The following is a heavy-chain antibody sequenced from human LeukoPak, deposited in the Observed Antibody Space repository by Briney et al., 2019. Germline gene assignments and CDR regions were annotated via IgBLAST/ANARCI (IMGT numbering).Heavy chain of an antibody. D-gene: IGHD6-19*01. Sequence: PSETLSLTCTVSGGSISSSSYYWGWIRQPPGKGLEWIGSIYYSGNTYYNPSLKSRVTISVDTSKNQFSLKLSSVTAADTAVYYCARLAHSRGWYFAYWGQGTLVTVSS. CDR2: IYYSGNT. J-gene: IGHJ4*02. V-gene: IGHV4-39*01. CDR3: ARLAHSRGWYFAY. CDR1: GGSISSSSYY.